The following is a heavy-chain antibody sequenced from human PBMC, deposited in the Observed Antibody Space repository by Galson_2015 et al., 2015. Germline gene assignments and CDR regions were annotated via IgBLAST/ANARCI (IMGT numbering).Heavy chain of an antibody. CDR2: INPNNGGT. Sequence: SCKASGYTFTGYYLHWVGQAPGPGLGWMGRINPNNGGTDSAQKFQGRVTMTRDTSISTVYMVISSQTSDDADVYYCARGGRSVAGMDFWGQGTLVTVSS. CDR3: ARGGRSVAGMDF. CDR1: GYTFTGYY. J-gene: IGHJ4*02. D-gene: IGHD6-19*01. V-gene: IGHV1-2*05.